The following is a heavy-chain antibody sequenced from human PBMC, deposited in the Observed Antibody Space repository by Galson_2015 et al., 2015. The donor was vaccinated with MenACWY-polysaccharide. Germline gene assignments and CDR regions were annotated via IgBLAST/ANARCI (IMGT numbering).Heavy chain of an antibody. V-gene: IGHV4-4*07. D-gene: IGHD1-1*01. CDR2: IHAIGST. CDR1: HDSITSSY. J-gene: IGHJ2*01. CDR3: ARRSLDNWYFDL. Sequence: VTLSLTCTVSHDSITSSYWSWIRQSADEVLAYLGRIHAIGSTAYNPSFRSRVAMSVVLPSNQLSLRVVSVTASDTAIYYCARRSLDNWYFDLWGRGTLVIVSS.